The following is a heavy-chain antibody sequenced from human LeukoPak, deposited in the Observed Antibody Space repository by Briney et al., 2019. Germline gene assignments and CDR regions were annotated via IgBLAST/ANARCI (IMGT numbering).Heavy chain of an antibody. CDR3: AKDMTAAGTYPMDY. CDR1: GFTFDDYA. J-gene: IGHJ4*02. V-gene: IGHV3-9*01. D-gene: IGHD6-13*01. Sequence: GGSLRLSCAASGFTFDDYAMHRVRQAPGKGLEWVSGISWNSGSIGYADSVKGRFTISRDNAKNSLYLQMNSLRAEDTALYYCAKDMTAAGTYPMDYWGQGTLVTVSS. CDR2: ISWNSGSI.